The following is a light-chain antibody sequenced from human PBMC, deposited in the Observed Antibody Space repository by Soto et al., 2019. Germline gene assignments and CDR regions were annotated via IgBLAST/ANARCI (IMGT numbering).Light chain of an antibody. CDR3: QQYNNWPLA. J-gene: IGKJ4*01. CDR2: GAS. V-gene: IGKV3-15*01. Sequence: DKLMTQSPATLSVSPGERATLSCRASQSVSSNLAWYQQKPGQAPRLLIYGASTRATGIPARFSGSGSGTEFTLTISSLQSEDFEVYYCQQYNNWPLAFGGGTKVDIK. CDR1: QSVSSN.